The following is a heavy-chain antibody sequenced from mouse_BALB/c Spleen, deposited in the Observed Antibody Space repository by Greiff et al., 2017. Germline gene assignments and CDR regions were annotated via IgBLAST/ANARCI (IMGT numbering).Heavy chain of an antibody. J-gene: IGHJ4*01. V-gene: IGHV5-17*02. CDR2: ISSGSSTI. D-gene: IGHD1-2*01. CDR3: ARPYYGYDAMDY. CDR1: GFTFSSFG. Sequence: EVQGVESGGGLVQPGGSRKLSCAASGFTFSSFGMHWVRQAPEKGLEWVAYISSGSSTIYYADTVKGRFTISRDNPKNTLFLQMTSLRSEDTAMYYCARPYYGYDAMDYWGQGTSVTVSS.